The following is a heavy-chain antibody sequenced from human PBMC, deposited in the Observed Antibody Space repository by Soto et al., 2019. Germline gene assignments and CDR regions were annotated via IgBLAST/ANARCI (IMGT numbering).Heavy chain of an antibody. CDR3: TTNDAFDI. V-gene: IGHV3-15*01. J-gene: IGHJ3*02. Sequence: EVQLEESGGGLVKPGGSLRLSCAASGFTFSNVWMSWVRQAPGKGLEWVGRIKNKIDGWTTDYAAPVKGRFTISRDDSKNTVYLQMNSLKSEDTAVYYCTTNDAFDIWGQGTMVTVSS. CDR1: GFTFSNVW. CDR2: IKNKIDGWTT.